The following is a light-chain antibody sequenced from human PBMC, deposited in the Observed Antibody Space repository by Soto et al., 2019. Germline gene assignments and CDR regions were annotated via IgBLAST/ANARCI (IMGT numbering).Light chain of an antibody. Sequence: QSALTQPASVSGSLGQSITISCTGTNSDIGVYNYVSWYQQHPGKAPRLIIYEVFNRPSGISHRFSGSKSGNTASLTISGLLTEDEADYYCRSYTTSTTVPFGGGTKLTVL. J-gene: IGLJ2*01. V-gene: IGLV2-14*01. CDR3: RSYTTSTTVP. CDR1: NSDIGVYNY. CDR2: EVF.